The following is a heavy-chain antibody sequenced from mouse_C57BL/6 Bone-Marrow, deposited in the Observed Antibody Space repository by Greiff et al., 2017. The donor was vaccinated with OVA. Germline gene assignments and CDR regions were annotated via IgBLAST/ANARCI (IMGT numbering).Heavy chain of an antibody. Sequence: VQLQESGPGLVAPSQSLSISCTASGFSLTSYGVDWVRQPPGKGLEWLGLLWGGGSTNSNSALQTRLSNSKNNAKSQVFLKMNSLQTDDTAMYYGAKHKEYYGSSFDYWGQGTTLTVSS. CDR1: GFSLTSYG. V-gene: IGHV2-9*01. D-gene: IGHD1-1*01. CDR3: AKHKEYYGSSFDY. J-gene: IGHJ2*01. CDR2: LWGGGST.